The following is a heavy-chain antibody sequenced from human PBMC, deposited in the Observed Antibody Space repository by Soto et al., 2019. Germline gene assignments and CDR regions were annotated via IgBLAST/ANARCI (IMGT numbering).Heavy chain of an antibody. D-gene: IGHD6-13*01. CDR1: GFTFRNYG. V-gene: IGHV3-33*01. CDR3: ARREKAYSSPGDY. J-gene: IGHJ4*02. Sequence: QVQLVESGGGVVQPGRSLRLSCAASGFTFRNYGMHWVRHAQGKGLEWVAVMWYDGSNEHYADSVKGRFTISRDNSKSTVYLQMNNLRAEDTAVYYCARREKAYSSPGDYWGQGTLVTVSS. CDR2: MWYDGSNE.